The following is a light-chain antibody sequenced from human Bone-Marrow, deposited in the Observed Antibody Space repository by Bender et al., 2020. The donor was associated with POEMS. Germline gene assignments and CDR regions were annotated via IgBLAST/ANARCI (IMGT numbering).Light chain of an antibody. CDR2: EVT. V-gene: IGLV2-23*02. CDR1: SSDVGGYNL. Sequence: QSALTQPASVSGSPGQSITISCTGTSSDVGGYNLASWYQVHPGNVPKLFVYEVTKRSSGVADRFSGSRSGNMASLTISGRQPEDEADYYCSSYAGRRTLRFGGETKVTVL. J-gene: IGLJ2*01. CDR3: SSYAGRRTLR.